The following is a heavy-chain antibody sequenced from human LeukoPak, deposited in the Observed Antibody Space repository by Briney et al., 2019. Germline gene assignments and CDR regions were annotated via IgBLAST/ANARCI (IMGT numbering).Heavy chain of an antibody. CDR1: GFTFSDHA. CDR3: ARDLGYCTNGVCHTRFDY. J-gene: IGHJ4*02. V-gene: IGHV3-23*01. CDR2: TSAGGDIT. Sequence: GGSLRLSCAASGFTFSDHAMTWVRQTLAKGLESVSSTSAGGDITHYAESVKGRFTISRDNSKSTLYLQMNSLRAEDTAIYFCARDLGYCTNGVCHTRFDYWGQGTLVAVSS. D-gene: IGHD2-8*01.